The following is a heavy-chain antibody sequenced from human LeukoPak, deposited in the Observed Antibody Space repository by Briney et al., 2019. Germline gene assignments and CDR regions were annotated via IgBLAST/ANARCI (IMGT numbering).Heavy chain of an antibody. V-gene: IGHV1-69*05. CDR3: AVYGDYVILDY. D-gene: IGHD4-17*01. CDR1: GGTFSSYA. J-gene: IGHJ4*02. CDR2: IIPIFGTA. Sequence: SVKVSCKASGGTFSSYAISWVRQAPGQGLEWMGGIIPIFGTANYAQKSQGRVTITTDESTSTAYMELSSLRSEDTAVYYCAVYGDYVILDYWGQGTLVTVSS.